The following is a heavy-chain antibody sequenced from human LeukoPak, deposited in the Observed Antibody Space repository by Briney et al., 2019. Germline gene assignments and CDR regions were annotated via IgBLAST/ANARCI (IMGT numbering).Heavy chain of an antibody. V-gene: IGHV1-46*01. J-gene: IGHJ4*02. CDR3: ARYKGGSNLFFDY. CDR1: GYTFTNYY. D-gene: IGHD1-26*01. Sequence: ASVKVSCKASGYTFTNYYIHWVRQAPGQGLEWMGIINPSGGSTTYAQKFQGRVTMTRDTSTSTVYMELSSLRSEDTAEYYCARYKGGSNLFFDYWGQGTLVAVSS. CDR2: INPSGGST.